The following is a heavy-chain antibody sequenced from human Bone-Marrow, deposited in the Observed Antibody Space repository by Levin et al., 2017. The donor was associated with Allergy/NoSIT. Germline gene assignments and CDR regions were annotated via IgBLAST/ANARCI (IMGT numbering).Heavy chain of an antibody. J-gene: IGHJ4*02. CDR2: ISGSGGST. D-gene: IGHD3-22*01. Sequence: GGSLRLSCAASGFTFSSYAMSWVRQAPGKGLEWVSAISGSGGSTYYADSVKGRFTISRDNSKNTLYLQMNSLRAEDTAVYYCAKVPLGSGYYWGLDYWGQGTLVTVSS. V-gene: IGHV3-23*01. CDR1: GFTFSSYA. CDR3: AKVPLGSGYYWGLDY.